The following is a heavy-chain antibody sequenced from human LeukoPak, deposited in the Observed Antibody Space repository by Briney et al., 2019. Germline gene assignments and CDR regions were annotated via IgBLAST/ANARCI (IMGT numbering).Heavy chain of an antibody. CDR1: GFTFGDYA. CDR2: IKQDGSEK. Sequence: GGSLRLSCTASGFTFGDYAMSWFRQAPGKGLEWVANIKQDGSEKYYVDSVKGRFTISRDNAKNSLYLQMNSLRAEDTAVYYCAKDRVTMVRGVITLDYWGQGTLVTVSS. J-gene: IGHJ4*02. CDR3: AKDRVTMVRGVITLDY. D-gene: IGHD3-10*01. V-gene: IGHV3-7*03.